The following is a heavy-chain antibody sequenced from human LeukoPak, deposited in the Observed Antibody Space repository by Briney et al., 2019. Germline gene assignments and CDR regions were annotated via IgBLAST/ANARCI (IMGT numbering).Heavy chain of an antibody. J-gene: IGHJ1*01. CDR2: ISYDGSNK. CDR1: GFTFSSYA. Sequence: GRSLRLSCAASGFTFSSYAMHWVRQAPGKGLEWVAVISYDGSNKYYADSVKGRFTISRDNSKNTLYLQMNSLRAEDTAVYYCARADIVVVTAIGYFQHWGQGTLVTVSS. D-gene: IGHD2-21*02. CDR3: ARADIVVVTAIGYFQH. V-gene: IGHV3-30-3*01.